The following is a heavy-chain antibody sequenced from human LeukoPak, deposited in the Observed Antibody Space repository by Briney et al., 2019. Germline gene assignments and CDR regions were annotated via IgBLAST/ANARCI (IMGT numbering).Heavy chain of an antibody. J-gene: IGHJ5*02. D-gene: IGHD2-2*01. V-gene: IGHV6-1*01. Sequence: SQTLSLTCAISGDSVSSNSVTWNWIRHSPSRGLEWLGRTYYRSTWYNDYAVSVRGRITVNPDTSKNQFSLHLNSVTPEDTAVYYCARRLTQYDCFDPWCQGILVTVSS. CDR1: GDSVSSNSVT. CDR2: TYYRSTWYN. CDR3: ARRLTQYDCFDP.